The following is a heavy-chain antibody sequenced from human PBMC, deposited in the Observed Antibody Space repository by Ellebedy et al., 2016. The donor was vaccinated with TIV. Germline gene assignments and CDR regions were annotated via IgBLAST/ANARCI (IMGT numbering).Heavy chain of an antibody. V-gene: IGHV3-48*01. CDR2: ICSISSSI. CDR3: AKLPYGVPYFDY. CDR1: GFTFSSYP. J-gene: IGHJ4*02. D-gene: IGHD4-17*01. Sequence: GESLKISCAASGFTFSSYPMNWVRQAPGRGLEWLSQICSISSSIYYADSVKGRFTISRDNAKNSVYLQMNSLSSEDTAVYYCAKLPYGVPYFDYWGQGTLVTVSS.